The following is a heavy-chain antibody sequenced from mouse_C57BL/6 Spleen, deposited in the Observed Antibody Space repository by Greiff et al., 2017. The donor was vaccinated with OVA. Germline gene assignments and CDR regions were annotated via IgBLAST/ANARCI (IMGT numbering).Heavy chain of an antibody. CDR3: ARHEEGGYDYGFESYAMDD. CDR1: GYTFTEYT. CDR2: FYPGSGSI. Sequence: QVQLQQSGAELVKPGASVKLSCKASGYTFTEYTIHWVKQRPGQGLEWIGWFYPGSGSIKYNEKFKDKATLTADKSSSTVYMELSRLTSEDSSVYFCARHEEGGYDYGFESYAMDDWGQGTSVTVAS. D-gene: IGHD2-4*01. J-gene: IGHJ4*01. V-gene: IGHV1-62-2*01.